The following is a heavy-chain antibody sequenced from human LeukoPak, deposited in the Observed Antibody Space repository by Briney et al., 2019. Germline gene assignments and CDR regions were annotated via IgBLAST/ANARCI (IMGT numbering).Heavy chain of an antibody. V-gene: IGHV1-18*01. CDR3: VYCSSTTCHSEYFQH. CDR1: GYTFTSYG. D-gene: IGHD2-2*01. J-gene: IGHJ1*01. CDR2: ISAYNGNT. Sequence: ASVKVSGKASGYTFTSYGISWVRQAPGQGLEWMGWISAYNGNTNYAQKFQGRVTMTTDTSTSTAYMELRSLRSDDTAVYYCVYCSSTTCHSEYFQHWGQGTLVTVSS.